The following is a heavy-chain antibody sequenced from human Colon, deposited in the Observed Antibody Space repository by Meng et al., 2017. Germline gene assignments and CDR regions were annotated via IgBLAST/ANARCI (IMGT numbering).Heavy chain of an antibody. Sequence: ETGPGPVKPPQTLSPTCAISGDSVSDNSAAWNWIRPSPSKGLGWLGRTYYRSKWYNDYAVSVKSRITINPDTSKNQFSLQLNSVTPEDTAIYYCARDWGDVRGGFDFWGQGTLVTVSS. J-gene: IGHJ4*02. CDR3: ARDWGDVRGGFDF. CDR1: GDSVSDNSAA. V-gene: IGHV6-1*01. D-gene: IGHD3-10*02. CDR2: TYYRSKWYN.